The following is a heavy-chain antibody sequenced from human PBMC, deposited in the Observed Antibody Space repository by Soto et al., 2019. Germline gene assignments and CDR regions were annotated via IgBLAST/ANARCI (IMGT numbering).Heavy chain of an antibody. Sequence: QITLKESGPTLVKPTQPLTLTCTFSGFSLSTSGVGVGWIRQPPGKALEWLALIYWNDDKRYSPSLKSRRTITKDTAKNQVVLTMTNMDPVDTATYYCAHRRVTMVRGVIIPESGDYWCQGNLVTVSS. CDR2: IYWNDDK. D-gene: IGHD3-10*01. CDR1: GFSLSTSGVG. V-gene: IGHV2-5*01. J-gene: IGHJ4*02. CDR3: AHRRVTMVRGVIIPESGDY.